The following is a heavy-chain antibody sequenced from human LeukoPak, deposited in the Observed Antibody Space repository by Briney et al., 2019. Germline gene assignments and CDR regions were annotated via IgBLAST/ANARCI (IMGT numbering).Heavy chain of an antibody. CDR3: ARDFVNSGYYFDY. Sequence: GGSLRLSCVGSGFSFSGNSMNWVRQAPGKGLEWVSAISRTSTYIYYADSVQGRFTISRDNAKNSLYLQMDGLRAEDTAVYYCARDFVNSGYYFDYWGQGTQVTVSS. D-gene: IGHD3-22*01. CDR1: GFSFSGNS. J-gene: IGHJ4*02. V-gene: IGHV3-21*01. CDR2: ISRTSTYI.